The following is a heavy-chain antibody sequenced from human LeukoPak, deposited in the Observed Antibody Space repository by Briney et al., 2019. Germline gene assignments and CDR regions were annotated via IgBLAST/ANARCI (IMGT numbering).Heavy chain of an antibody. J-gene: IGHJ4*02. D-gene: IGHD3-22*01. CDR1: GFTFSDHY. CDR3: VRDNSRGQSLGVIY. CDR2: INADSSTI. Sequence: GGSLRLSCAASGFTFSDHYMDWVRQAPGKGLEWISYINADSSTIQYADSVRGRFTTSRDNAKNSLYLQMNSLRAEDTAVYYCVRDNSRGQSLGVIYWGQGSLVTVSS. V-gene: IGHV3-48*01.